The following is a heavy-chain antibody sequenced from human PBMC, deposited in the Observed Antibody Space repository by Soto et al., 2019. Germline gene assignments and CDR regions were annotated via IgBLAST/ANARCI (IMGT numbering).Heavy chain of an antibody. Sequence: SLKISSKGSGYSVTSYWIGWVRQMPGKGLEWMGIIYPGDSDTRYSPSFQGQVTISADKSISTAYLQWSSLKASDTAMYYCARGNLLYYYGMDVWGQGTTVTVSS. V-gene: IGHV5-51*01. CDR1: GYSVTSYW. D-gene: IGHD1-7*01. CDR2: IYPGDSDT. CDR3: ARGNLLYYYGMDV. J-gene: IGHJ6*02.